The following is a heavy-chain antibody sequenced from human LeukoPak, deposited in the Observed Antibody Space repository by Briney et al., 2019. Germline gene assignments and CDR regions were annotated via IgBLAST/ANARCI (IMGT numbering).Heavy chain of an antibody. V-gene: IGHV3-23*01. J-gene: IGHJ4*02. CDR3: AKSLSSSWYPEYYFDY. D-gene: IGHD6-13*01. CDR2: ISGSGGST. CDR1: GFTFSSYS. Sequence: GGSLRLSCAASGFTFSSYSMNWVRQAPGKGLEWVSAISGSGGSTYYADSVKGRFTISRDNSKNTLYLQMNSLRAEDTAVYYCAKSLSSSWYPEYYFDYWGQGTLVTVSS.